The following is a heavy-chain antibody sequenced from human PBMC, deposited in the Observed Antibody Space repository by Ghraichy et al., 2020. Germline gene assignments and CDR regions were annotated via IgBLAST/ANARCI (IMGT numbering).Heavy chain of an antibody. J-gene: IGHJ4*02. D-gene: IGHD7-27*01. Sequence: ASVKVSCKVSGYTLTELSMHWVRQAPGKGLEWMGGFDPEDGETIYAQKFQGRVTMTEDTSTDTAYMELSSLRSEDTAVYYCATGWGSIGSLAGPHHYWGQGTLVTVSS. CDR2: FDPEDGET. CDR1: GYTLTELS. V-gene: IGHV1-24*01. CDR3: ATGWGSIGSLAGPHHY.